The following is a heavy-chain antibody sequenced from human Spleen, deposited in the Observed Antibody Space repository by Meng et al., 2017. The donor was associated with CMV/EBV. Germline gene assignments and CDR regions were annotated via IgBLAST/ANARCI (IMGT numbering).Heavy chain of an antibody. CDR3: ARVAGDNYFDY. V-gene: IGHV3-66*02. D-gene: IGHD6-19*01. Sequence: GGSLRLSCAASGFTFSSYSMNWVRQAPGKGLEWVSVIYSGGSTYYADSVKGRFTISRDSSKNTLYVQMNSLRAEDTAMYYCARVAGDNYFDYWGQGTLVTVSS. CDR2: IYSGGST. J-gene: IGHJ4*02. CDR1: GFTFSSYS.